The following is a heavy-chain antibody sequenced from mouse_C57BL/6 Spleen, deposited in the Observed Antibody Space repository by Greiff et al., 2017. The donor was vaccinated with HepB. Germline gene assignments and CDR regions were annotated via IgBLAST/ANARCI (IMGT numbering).Heavy chain of an antibody. Sequence: EVHLVESGAELVRPGASVKLSCTASGFNIKDDYMHWVKQRPEQGLEWIGWIDPENGDTEYASKFQGKATITADTSSNTAYLQLSSLTSEDTAVYYCTRGVYYDYDGYAMDYWGQGTSVTVSS. CDR3: TRGVYYDYDGYAMDY. V-gene: IGHV14-4*01. D-gene: IGHD2-4*01. CDR1: GFNIKDDY. CDR2: IDPENGDT. J-gene: IGHJ4*01.